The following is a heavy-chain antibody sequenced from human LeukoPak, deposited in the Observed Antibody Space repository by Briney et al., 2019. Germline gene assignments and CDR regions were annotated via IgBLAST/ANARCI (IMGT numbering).Heavy chain of an antibody. Sequence: GGSLRLSCAASGFTFSSYSMNWVRQAPGKGLEWVSCISSSSSYIYYADSVKGRFTISRDNAKNSLYLQMNSLRAEDTAVYYCARGPITPDYYGSGSSDYWGQGTLVTVSS. J-gene: IGHJ4*02. V-gene: IGHV3-21*01. CDR2: ISSSSSYI. D-gene: IGHD3-10*01. CDR3: ARGPITPDYYGSGSSDY. CDR1: GFTFSSYS.